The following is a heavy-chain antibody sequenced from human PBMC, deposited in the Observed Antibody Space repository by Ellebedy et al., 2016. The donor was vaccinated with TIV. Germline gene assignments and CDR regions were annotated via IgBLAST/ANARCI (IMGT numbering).Heavy chain of an antibody. Sequence: MPSETLSLTCTVSGASFSSRSYYWGWIRPPPGKGLEWIGNIYYSGTTHYNPSLESRVTISVDTSKNQFSLKLSSVTVADTAIYYCVRLSYDDTVYRVLWFDPWGQGTLVSVSS. J-gene: IGHJ5*02. CDR3: VRLSYDDTVYRVLWFDP. V-gene: IGHV4-39*01. CDR2: IYYSGTT. CDR1: GASFSSRSYY. D-gene: IGHD3-9*01.